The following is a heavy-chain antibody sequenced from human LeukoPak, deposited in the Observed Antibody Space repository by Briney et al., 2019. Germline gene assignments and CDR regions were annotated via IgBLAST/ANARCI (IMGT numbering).Heavy chain of an antibody. CDR3: ASFYVDTAMFDY. CDR1: GGSISSSNW. Sequence: PSETLSLTCAVSGGSISSSNWWSWVRQPPGKGLEWIGEIYHSGSTNYNPSLKSRVTISVDKSKNQFSLKLSSVTAADTAVYHCASFYVDTAMFDYWGQGTLVTVSS. D-gene: IGHD5-18*01. CDR2: IYHSGST. J-gene: IGHJ4*02. V-gene: IGHV4-4*02.